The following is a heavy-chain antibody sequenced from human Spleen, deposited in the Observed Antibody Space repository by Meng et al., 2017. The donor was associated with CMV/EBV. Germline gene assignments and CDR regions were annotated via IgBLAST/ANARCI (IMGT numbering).Heavy chain of an antibody. V-gene: IGHV1-69*04. J-gene: IGHJ5*02. CDR3: ARGGGYDNSGYYYRWFDP. CDR2: IITVIGVP. Sequence: FSSYAINWVRQTPGEGLEWMGSIITVIGVPTYAETFQGRVTLTADKSTSTAYMELSSLRSDDTAVYYCARGGGYDNSGYYYRWFDPWGQGTLVTVSS. D-gene: IGHD3-22*01. CDR1: FSSYA.